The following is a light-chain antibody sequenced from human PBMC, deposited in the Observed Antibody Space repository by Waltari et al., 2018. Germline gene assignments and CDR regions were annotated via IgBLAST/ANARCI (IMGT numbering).Light chain of an antibody. CDR1: QSVGGY. V-gene: IGKV3-11*01. J-gene: IGKJ2*01. Sequence: EIVLTQSTDTLSVSPGERATLSCRSSQSVGGYLAWYQHKPGQAPRLLISVASNRATGIPARFSGSGSGTDFTLTISSLEPEDFAVYYCQPRAGWPLYSFGQGTRLEI. CDR3: QPRAGWPLYS. CDR2: VAS.